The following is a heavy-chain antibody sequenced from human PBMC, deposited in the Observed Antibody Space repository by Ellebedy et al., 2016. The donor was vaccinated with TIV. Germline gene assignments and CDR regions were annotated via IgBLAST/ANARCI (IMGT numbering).Heavy chain of an antibody. D-gene: IGHD5-18*01. CDR1: GGTFSSYG. Sequence: SVKVSCKASGGTFSSYGINWVRQAPGQGLEWMGRIIPILGRPDYAQNFQGRVTINADKSTGTPYMELSSLRSEDTAVYYCATDSRYSYGYRFDYWGQGTLVIVSS. V-gene: IGHV1-69*04. CDR3: ATDSRYSYGYRFDY. CDR2: IIPILGRP. J-gene: IGHJ4*02.